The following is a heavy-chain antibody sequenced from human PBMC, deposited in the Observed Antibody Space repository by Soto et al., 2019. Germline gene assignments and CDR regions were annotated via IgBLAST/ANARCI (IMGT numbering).Heavy chain of an antibody. V-gene: IGHV4-30-2*01. Sequence: SETLSLTCAVSGGSISSGGYSWSWIRQPPGKGLEWIGYIYHSGSTYYNPSLKSRVTISVDRSKNQFSLKLSSVTAADTAVYYCAREDSYYYDSSGYYPEGFYGMDVWGQGTTVTVSS. CDR3: AREDSYYYDSSGYYPEGFYGMDV. J-gene: IGHJ6*02. CDR1: GGSISSGGYS. CDR2: IYHSGST. D-gene: IGHD3-22*01.